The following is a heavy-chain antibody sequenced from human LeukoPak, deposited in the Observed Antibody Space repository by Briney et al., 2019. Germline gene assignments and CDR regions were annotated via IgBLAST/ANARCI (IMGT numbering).Heavy chain of an antibody. CDR3: AKSGLAMINYYFDY. V-gene: IGHV3-23*01. D-gene: IGHD5-18*01. CDR1: GFTFSTYA. CDR2: ISANGGRT. Sequence: GGSRRLSCAASGFTFSTYAMSWVRQAPGKGLEWVSAISANGGRTYYADSVKGRFTISRDNSKNTLYLQMNSLRAEDTAVYHCAKSGLAMINYYFDYWGQGTLVTVSS. J-gene: IGHJ4*02.